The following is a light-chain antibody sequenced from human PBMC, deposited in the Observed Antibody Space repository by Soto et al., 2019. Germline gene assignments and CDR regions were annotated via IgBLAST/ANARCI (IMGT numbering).Light chain of an antibody. CDR1: QGISSW. Sequence: DIQMTQSPSTLSASVGDRVTITCRASQGISSWLAWYQQKPGKAPKLLIYKASSLESGVPSRFRGSGSGTEFTLTISSLQPDDFATYYCQHYNSYLYTFGQGTKLEIK. CDR2: KAS. CDR3: QHYNSYLYT. V-gene: IGKV1-5*03. J-gene: IGKJ2*01.